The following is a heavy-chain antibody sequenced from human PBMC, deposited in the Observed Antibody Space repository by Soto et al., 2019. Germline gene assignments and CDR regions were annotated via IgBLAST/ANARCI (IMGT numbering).Heavy chain of an antibody. CDR2: VNPILTMS. D-gene: IGHD3-10*01. CDR1: GDTFNFYT. V-gene: IGHV1-69*02. CDR3: ATSYGSGSRAFDY. J-gene: IGHJ4*02. Sequence: QVQLVQSGAEVRKPGSAVRVSCKASGDTFNFYTINWVRQAPGLGLEWLGRVNPILTMSNYARKFEGRVKITADKSTTTAYMELRSMRSDATAIYYCATSYGSGSRAFDYWGQGALVTVSS.